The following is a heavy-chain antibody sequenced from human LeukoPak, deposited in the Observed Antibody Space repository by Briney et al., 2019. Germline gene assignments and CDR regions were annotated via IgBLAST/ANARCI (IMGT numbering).Heavy chain of an antibody. V-gene: IGHV1-69*13. CDR3: ATKAWGYDSSGYYYFVYYGLDV. J-gene: IGHJ6*02. D-gene: IGHD3-22*01. Sequence: SVKVSCKASGGTFSSYAISWVRQAPGQGLEWMGGIIPIFGTANYAQKFQGRVTITADESTSTAYMELSSLRSEDTAVYYCATKAWGYDSSGYYYFVYYGLDVWGQGTTVTVSS. CDR1: GGTFSSYA. CDR2: IIPIFGTA.